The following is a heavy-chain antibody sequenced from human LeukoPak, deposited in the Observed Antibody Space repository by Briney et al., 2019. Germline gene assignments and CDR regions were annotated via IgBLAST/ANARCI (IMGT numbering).Heavy chain of an antibody. D-gene: IGHD3-9*01. CDR3: ARHAEYYDILTASDY. CDR1: GFTFSSYS. Sequence: GGSLRLSCAASGFTFSSYSMNWVRQAPGKGLEWVSSISSDSKYIHYADSVKGRFTISRDNTKNSLFLQLNSLRAEDTAVYYCARHAEYYDILTASDYWGQGTPVTVSS. V-gene: IGHV3-21*01. J-gene: IGHJ4*02. CDR2: ISSDSKYI.